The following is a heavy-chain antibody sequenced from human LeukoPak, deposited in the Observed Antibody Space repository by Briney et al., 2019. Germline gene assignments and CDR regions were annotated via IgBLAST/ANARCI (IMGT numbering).Heavy chain of an antibody. CDR2: INHSGST. CDR3: ARGRRGSLSFDY. D-gene: IGHD3-16*01. J-gene: IGHJ4*02. Sequence: SETLSLTCAVYGGSFSGYYWSWIRQPPGKGLEWIGEINHSGSTNYNPSLKSRVTISVDTSKNQFSLKLSSVTAADTAVYYCARGRRGSLSFDYWSQGTLVTVSS. CDR1: GGSFSGYY. V-gene: IGHV4-34*01.